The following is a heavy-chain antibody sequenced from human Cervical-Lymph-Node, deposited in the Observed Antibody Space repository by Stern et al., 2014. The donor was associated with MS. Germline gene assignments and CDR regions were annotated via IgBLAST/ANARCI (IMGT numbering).Heavy chain of an antibody. CDR3: ARVRCSSTSCVDAFDI. V-gene: IGHV4-59*01. Sequence: QVQLQESGPGLVKPSETLSLTCTVSGGSISNYYWSWIRQPPGKGLEWIGYIYYSGSTNYNPSLKSRVTISVDTSKNQFSLKLSSVTAADTAVYYCARVRCSSTSCVDAFDIWGQGTMVTVSS. CDR1: GGSISNYY. CDR2: IYYSGST. J-gene: IGHJ3*02. D-gene: IGHD2-2*01.